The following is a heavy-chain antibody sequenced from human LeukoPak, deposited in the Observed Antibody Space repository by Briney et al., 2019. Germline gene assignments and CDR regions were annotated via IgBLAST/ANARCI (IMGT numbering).Heavy chain of an antibody. D-gene: IGHD5-24*01. J-gene: IGHJ3*01. CDR1: GGSITSHY. V-gene: IGHV4-59*08. Sequence: SETLSLTCTVSGGSITSHYWSWIRQPPGKRLEWIGYMFYTGRTNYSPSLNSRVTISVDTSKKQFSLKLSSATAADTAVYFCARHRLEMASTHDAFDLWGQGTMVTVSS. CDR2: MFYTGRT. CDR3: ARHRLEMASTHDAFDL.